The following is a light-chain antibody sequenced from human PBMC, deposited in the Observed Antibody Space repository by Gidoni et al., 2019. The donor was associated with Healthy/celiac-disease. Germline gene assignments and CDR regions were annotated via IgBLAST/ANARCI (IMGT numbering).Light chain of an antibody. CDR1: QSVSSSY. CDR2: GAS. J-gene: IGKJ5*01. Sequence: EIVLTQSPGTLSLSPGERATLSCRASQSVSSSYLAWYQQKPGQAPRLLIYGASSRATGIPDRFSGSGSGTDFTLTISRLEPEEFAVYDCQQYGSSPPITFGQGTRLEIK. CDR3: QQYGSSPPIT. V-gene: IGKV3-20*01.